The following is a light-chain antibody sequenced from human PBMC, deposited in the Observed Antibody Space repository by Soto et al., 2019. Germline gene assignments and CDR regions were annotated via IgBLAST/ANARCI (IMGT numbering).Light chain of an antibody. V-gene: IGKV3-20*01. CDR3: QQYCSSSWT. CDR1: QSVSSSY. CDR2: GAS. Sequence: EIVLTQSPGTLSLSPGERATLSCRASQSVSSSYLAWYQQKPGQAPRLLIYGASSRATGIPDRFSGSGSGTDFTLNISRLEPEDFAVYYFQQYCSSSWTFGQGTKVEIK. J-gene: IGKJ1*01.